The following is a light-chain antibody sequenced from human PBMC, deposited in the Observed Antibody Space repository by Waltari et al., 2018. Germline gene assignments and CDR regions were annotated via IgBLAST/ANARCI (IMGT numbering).Light chain of an antibody. CDR2: EVS. CDR1: SSDIGASKY. Sequence: QSALTQPASVSGSPGQSLTIPCSGTSSDIGASKYVSWYQQHPGKAPKLVISEVSNRPSGVSDRFTGSKSGNTASLTISGLQTSDEALYYCSSYTGKTTLVTFGGGTKVTVL. V-gene: IGLV2-14*01. J-gene: IGLJ2*01. CDR3: SSYTGKTTLVT.